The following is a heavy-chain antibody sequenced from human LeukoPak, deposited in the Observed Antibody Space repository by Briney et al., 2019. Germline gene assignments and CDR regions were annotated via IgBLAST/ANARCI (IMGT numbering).Heavy chain of an antibody. CDR3: ARAPYLKTHDYGDYEVDAFDI. CDR2: IIPIFGTA. Sequence: SVKVSCKASGGTFSSYAISWVRQAHGQGLEWMGGIIPIFGTANYAQKFQGRVTITTDESTSTAYMELSSLRSEDTAVYYCARAPYLKTHDYGDYEVDAFDIWGQGTMVTGSS. CDR1: GGTFSSYA. D-gene: IGHD4-17*01. J-gene: IGHJ3*02. V-gene: IGHV1-69*05.